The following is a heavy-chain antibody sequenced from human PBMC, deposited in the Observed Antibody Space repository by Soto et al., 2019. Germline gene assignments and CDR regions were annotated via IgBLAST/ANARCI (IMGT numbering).Heavy chain of an antibody. CDR2: TYYRSKWYH. Sequence: SQTLSLTCAISGESVSTNSATWDWIRQSPSRGLEWLGRTYYRSKWYHDYAVSVKGRITINADTSNNQLSLNLNSMTAADTSVYYCVRHAACSSIRCFSGYFDLWGRGTLVTVSS. V-gene: IGHV6-1*01. J-gene: IGHJ2*01. D-gene: IGHD2-15*01. CDR3: VRHAACSSIRCFSGYFDL. CDR1: GESVSTNSAT.